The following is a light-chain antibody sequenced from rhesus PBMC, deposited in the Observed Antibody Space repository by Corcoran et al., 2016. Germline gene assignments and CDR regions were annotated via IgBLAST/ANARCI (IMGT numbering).Light chain of an antibody. J-gene: IGKJ4*01. CDR2: KVS. V-gene: IGKV1-22*01. CDR1: QSISSW. Sequence: DIQMTQSPSSLSVSVGDTVTITCRARQSISSWLAWYQQKPGNAPKVLSYKVSILQSGAPSRFSGRGSWTSFHLTISSLQPEDFATYYCLRYSSSPLTFGGGTKVEIK. CDR3: LRYSSSPLT.